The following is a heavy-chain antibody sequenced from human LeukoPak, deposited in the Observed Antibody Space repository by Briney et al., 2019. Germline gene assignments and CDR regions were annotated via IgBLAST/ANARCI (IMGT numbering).Heavy chain of an antibody. CDR3: ARVTDDYGDYGWAWWFDP. Sequence: NPSETLSLTCTVSGVSISSGDYYWSCIRQPPGKGLEWIGYIYYSGSTYYNPSLKSRVTISVDTSKNQFSLKLSSVTAADTAVYYCARVTDDYGDYGWAWWFDPWGQGTLVTVSS. CDR2: IYYSGST. V-gene: IGHV4-30-4*01. CDR1: GVSISSGDYY. J-gene: IGHJ5*02. D-gene: IGHD4-17*01.